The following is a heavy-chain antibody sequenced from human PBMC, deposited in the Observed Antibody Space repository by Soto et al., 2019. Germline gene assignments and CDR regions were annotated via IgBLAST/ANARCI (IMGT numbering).Heavy chain of an antibody. Sequence: GESLKISCKGSGYSFALYWIGWVRQMPGKDLEWMGIIYPSDSDVRYSPSFQGQVTMSADKSISTVYLQWNSLKASDTAMYYCARLQAAAGDNDLTFDYWGQGTPVTVSS. CDR2: IYPSDSDV. J-gene: IGHJ4*02. CDR3: ARLQAAAGDNDLTFDY. V-gene: IGHV5-51*01. D-gene: IGHD6-13*01. CDR1: GYSFALYW.